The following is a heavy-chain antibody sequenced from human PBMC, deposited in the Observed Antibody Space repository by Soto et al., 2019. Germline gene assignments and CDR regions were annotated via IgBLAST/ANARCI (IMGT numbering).Heavy chain of an antibody. CDR3: ARDFHSPERHVASNDAFDI. CDR1: GYTFTSYG. D-gene: IGHD1-1*01. CDR2: ISAYNGNT. Sequence: QVQLVQSGAEVKKPGASVKVSCKASGYTFTSYGISWVRQAPGQGLEWMGWISAYNGNTNYAQKLQGRVTMTTDTSTSTAYMELRSLRSDDTAVYYCARDFHSPERHVASNDAFDIWGQGTMVTVSS. J-gene: IGHJ3*02. V-gene: IGHV1-18*04.